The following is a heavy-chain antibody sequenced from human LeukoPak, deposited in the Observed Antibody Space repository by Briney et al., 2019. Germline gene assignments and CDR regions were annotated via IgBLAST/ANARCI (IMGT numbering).Heavy chain of an antibody. CDR3: TTGIMGTPHRYFDL. CDR2: IKSKIDGGTT. Sequence: PGGSLRLSCAASGFTFSNAWMTWVRQAPGKGLEWIGRIKSKIDGGTTDYGAPVNGRFTISRNDSNKTLYLQMHSLKTEDTAVYYCTTGIMGTPHRYFDLWGRGTLLTVSS. CDR1: GFTFSNAW. D-gene: IGHD1-26*01. V-gene: IGHV3-15*01. J-gene: IGHJ2*01.